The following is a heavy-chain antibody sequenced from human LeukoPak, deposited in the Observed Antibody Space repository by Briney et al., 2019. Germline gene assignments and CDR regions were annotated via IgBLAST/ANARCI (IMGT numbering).Heavy chain of an antibody. D-gene: IGHD3-10*01. CDR3: ARDRWFGESLPAHFEY. V-gene: IGHV3-21*01. CDR1: GFTFSSYN. CDR2: ITGVSSFI. J-gene: IGHJ4*02. Sequence: GGSLRLSCAASGFTFSSYNLNWVRQAPGKGLEWVSSITGVSSFIYYADSVKGRFTISRDNAKNSLYLQMNSLRVEDTAFYYCARDRWFGESLPAHFEYWGQGTLVTVSS.